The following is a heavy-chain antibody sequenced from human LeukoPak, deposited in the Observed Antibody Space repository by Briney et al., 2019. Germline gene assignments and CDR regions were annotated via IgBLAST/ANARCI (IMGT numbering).Heavy chain of an antibody. CDR2: IYYSGST. D-gene: IGHD6-6*01. Sequence: SQTLSLTCTVSGDSISSGGYYWSWIRQHPGKGLEWIGYIYYSGSTYYNPSLKSRVTISVDTSKNQFSLKLSSVTAADTAVYYCARQYSSYRSGYWFDPWGQGTLVTVPS. J-gene: IGHJ5*02. V-gene: IGHV4-31*03. CDR3: ARQYSSYRSGYWFDP. CDR1: GDSISSGGYY.